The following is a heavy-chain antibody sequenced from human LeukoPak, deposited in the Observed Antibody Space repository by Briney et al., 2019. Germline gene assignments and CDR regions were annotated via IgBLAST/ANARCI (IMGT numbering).Heavy chain of an antibody. CDR2: IIPIFGTA. Sequence: ASVKVSCKASGGTFSSYAISWVRQAPGQGLEWMGGIIPIFGTANYAQKFQGRVTITADKSTSTAYMELSSLRSEDTAVYYCARESGPHEDWFDPWGQGTLVTVSS. CDR3: ARESGPHEDWFDP. D-gene: IGHD2-15*01. J-gene: IGHJ5*02. CDR1: GGTFSSYA. V-gene: IGHV1-69*06.